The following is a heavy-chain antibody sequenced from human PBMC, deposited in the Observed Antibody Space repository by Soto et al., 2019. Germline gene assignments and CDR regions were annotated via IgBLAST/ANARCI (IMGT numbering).Heavy chain of an antibody. J-gene: IGHJ6*02. V-gene: IGHV3-23*01. CDR1: GFTFADYA. CDR3: AKVVVIAAVYYAMGV. Sequence: GGSPRLSCVASGFTFADYAMTWVRQSPGRGLEWVSSLSVSGGDTYYGGSVKGRFTISRDNSKNTLYLQMSSLRAEDTAVYYCAKVVVIAAVYYAMGVWGQGTTVTVSS. CDR2: LSVSGGDT. D-gene: IGHD3-3*01.